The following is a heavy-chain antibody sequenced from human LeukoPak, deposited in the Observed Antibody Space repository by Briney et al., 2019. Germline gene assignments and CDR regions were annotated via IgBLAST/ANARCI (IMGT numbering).Heavy chain of an antibody. Sequence: GGSLRLSCAASGFTFSSYAMHWVRQAPGKGLEWVAVISYDGSNKYYADSVKGRFTISRDNSKNTLYLQMNSLRADDTAVYYCAILTVVNNIGIDHWGQGTLVTVSS. CDR1: GFTFSSYA. CDR2: ISYDGSNK. D-gene: IGHD3-22*01. CDR3: AILTVVNNIGIDH. J-gene: IGHJ4*02. V-gene: IGHV3-30*04.